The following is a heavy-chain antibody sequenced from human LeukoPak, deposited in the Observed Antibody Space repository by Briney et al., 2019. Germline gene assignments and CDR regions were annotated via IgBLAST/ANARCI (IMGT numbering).Heavy chain of an antibody. CDR1: GYTFTAYY. CDR3: ARGQGATVPQVGKNWFDP. CDR2: INPNSGGT. D-gene: IGHD1-26*01. Sequence: ASVKVSCKASGYTFTAYYIHWVRQAPGQEPEWMGWINPNSGGTKYAQKFQGRVTMTRDTSISTAYMDLRWLTSDDTATYYCARGQGATVPQVGKNWFDPWGQGTRVTVSS. J-gene: IGHJ5*02. V-gene: IGHV1-2*02.